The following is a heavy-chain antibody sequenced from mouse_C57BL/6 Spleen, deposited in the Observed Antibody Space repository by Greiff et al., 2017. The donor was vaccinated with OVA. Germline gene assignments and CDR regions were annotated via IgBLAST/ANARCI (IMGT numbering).Heavy chain of an antibody. D-gene: IGHD1-2*01. CDR1: GFTFSSYA. Sequence: DVQLVESGGGLVKPGGSLKLSCAASGFTFSSYAMSWVRQTPEKGLEWVATISDGGSYTYYPDNVKGRFTISRDNAKNNLYLQMSHLKSEDTAMYYYARENCYGHYALDYWGQGTSVTVSS. CDR3: ARENCYGHYALDY. CDR2: ISDGGSYT. J-gene: IGHJ4*01. V-gene: IGHV5-4*01.